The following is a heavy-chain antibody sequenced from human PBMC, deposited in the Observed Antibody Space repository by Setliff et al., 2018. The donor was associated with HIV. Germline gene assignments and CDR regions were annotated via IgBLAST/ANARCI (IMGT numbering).Heavy chain of an antibody. Sequence: SVKVSCKTSGFTFSRSTIQWVRQARGQPLEWVGWISIGSGLTKYEQKFHGRVTFTRDMSTSTAYMEVSSLRSDDTAVYYCAAEINTYNNCCWFDPWGQGTLVTVS. J-gene: IGHJ5*02. CDR1: GFTFSRST. CDR2: ISIGSGLT. D-gene: IGHD4-4*01. V-gene: IGHV1-58*02. CDR3: AAEINTYNNCCWFDP.